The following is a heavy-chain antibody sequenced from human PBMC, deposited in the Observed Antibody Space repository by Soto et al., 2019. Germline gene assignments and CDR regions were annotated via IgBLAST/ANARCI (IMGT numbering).Heavy chain of an antibody. CDR2: IIPIFGTA. V-gene: IGHV1-69*13. CDR1: GGTFSSYA. Sequence: ASVKVSCTASGGTFSSYAISWVRQAPGQGLEWMGGIIPIFGTANYAQKFQGRVTITADESTSTAYMELSSLRSEDTAVYYCAREGYCSGGSCYVRSFDPWGQGTLVTVSS. CDR3: AREGYCSGGSCYVRSFDP. J-gene: IGHJ5*02. D-gene: IGHD2-15*01.